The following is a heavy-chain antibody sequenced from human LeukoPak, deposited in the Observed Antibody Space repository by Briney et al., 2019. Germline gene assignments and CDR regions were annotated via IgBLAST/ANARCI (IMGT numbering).Heavy chain of an antibody. V-gene: IGHV4-34*01. D-gene: IGHD2-2*01. J-gene: IGHJ5*02. CDR2: INHSGST. Sequence: SETLSLTCAVYGGSFSGYYWSWIRQPPGKGLEWIGEINHSGSTNYNPSLKSRVTISVDTSKNQFSLKLSSVTAADTAVYYCARRTYARWFDPWGQGTLVTVPS. CDR3: ARRTYARWFDP. CDR1: GGSFSGYY.